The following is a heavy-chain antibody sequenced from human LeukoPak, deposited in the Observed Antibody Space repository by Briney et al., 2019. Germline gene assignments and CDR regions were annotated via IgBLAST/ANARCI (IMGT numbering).Heavy chain of an antibody. CDR2: IYYSGST. D-gene: IGHD4-17*01. CDR1: GGSISSYF. Sequence: PSETLSLTCTVSGGSISSYFWSWIRQPPGKGLEWVWYIYYSGSTNYNPSLKSRVTISVDTSKNQFSLKLSSVTAADTAVYYCARTHDYGDYPTTYFDYWGQGTLVTVSS. J-gene: IGHJ4*02. CDR3: ARTHDYGDYPTTYFDY. V-gene: IGHV4-59*01.